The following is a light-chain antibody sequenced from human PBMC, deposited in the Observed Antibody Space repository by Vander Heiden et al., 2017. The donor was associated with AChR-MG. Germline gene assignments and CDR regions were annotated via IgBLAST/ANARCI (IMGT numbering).Light chain of an antibody. CDR2: WAS. CDR1: QSVLYSSNNKNY. Sequence: DIVMTQSPDSLAVPLGERATINCKSSQSVLYSSNNKNYLAWYQQKPGQPPKLLIYWASTRESGVPDRFSGSGSETDFTLTISSLQAEDVAVYYCQHYYNVPPYTFGQGTRLEIK. J-gene: IGKJ2*01. V-gene: IGKV4-1*01. CDR3: QHYYNVPPYT.